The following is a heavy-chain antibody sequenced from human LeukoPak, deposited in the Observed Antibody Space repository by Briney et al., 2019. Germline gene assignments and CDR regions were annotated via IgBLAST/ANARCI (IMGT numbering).Heavy chain of an antibody. J-gene: IGHJ4*02. CDR1: GFTFSSDA. Sequence: GGSLRLSCAASGFTFSSDAMHWVRQAPGKGLEWVAVISYDGSNKYYADSVKGRYTISRDNSRNTLYLQMNSLRAEDTAVYYCAKIVGATDYWGQGTLVTVSS. CDR3: AKIVGATDY. V-gene: IGHV3-30*18. CDR2: ISYDGSNK. D-gene: IGHD1-26*01.